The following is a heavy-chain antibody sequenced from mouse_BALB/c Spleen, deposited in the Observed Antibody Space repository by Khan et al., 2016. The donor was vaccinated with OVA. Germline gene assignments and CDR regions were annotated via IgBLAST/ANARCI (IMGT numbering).Heavy chain of an antibody. V-gene: IGHV3-2*02. CDR2: ISSSGST. J-gene: IGHJ4*01. Sequence: EVKLMESGPGLVKPSQSLSLTCTVTGYSITSDYAWNWIRQFPGNKLEWMGYISSSGSTNYNPAIKSRISSTRDTSKNTIFLQLNSVTTDDTATYYCARDVSRYNYAMDYWGQGTSVTVSS. CDR3: ARDVSRYNYAMDY. CDR1: GYSITSDYA. D-gene: IGHD1-3*01.